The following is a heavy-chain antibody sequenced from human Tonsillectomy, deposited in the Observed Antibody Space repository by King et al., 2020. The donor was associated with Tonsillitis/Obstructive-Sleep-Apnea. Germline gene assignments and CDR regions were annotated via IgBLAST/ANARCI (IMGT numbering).Heavy chain of an antibody. D-gene: IGHD3-10*01. Sequence: VQLVESGGGVVQPGRSLRLSCAASEFTFSTYAMHWVRQAPGKGLEWVSVISYDGSKTDYADSVKGRFTISRDISKNTLYLQMSSLRAEDTALYYCARRDNYGSGSYYKSGGYFQHWGRGTLLTVSS. CDR3: ARRDNYGSGSYYKSGGYFQH. V-gene: IGHV3-30*04. CDR1: EFTFSTYA. J-gene: IGHJ1*01. CDR2: ISYDGSKT.